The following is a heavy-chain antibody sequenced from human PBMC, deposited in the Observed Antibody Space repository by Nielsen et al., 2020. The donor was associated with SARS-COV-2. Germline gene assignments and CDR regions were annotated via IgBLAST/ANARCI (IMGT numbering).Heavy chain of an antibody. CDR3: AWLVVVPAAMSAYFDY. V-gene: IGHV1-24*01. J-gene: IGHJ4*02. Sequence: ASVKVSCKVSGYTLTELSMHWVRQAPGKGLEWMGGFDPEDGETNYAQKFQGRVTITADESTSTAYMELSSLRSEDTAVYYCAWLVVVPAAMSAYFDYWGQGTLVTVSS. CDR1: GYTLTELS. D-gene: IGHD2-2*01. CDR2: FDPEDGET.